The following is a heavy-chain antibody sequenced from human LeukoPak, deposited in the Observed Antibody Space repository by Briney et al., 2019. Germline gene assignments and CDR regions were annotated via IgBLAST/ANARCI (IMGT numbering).Heavy chain of an antibody. Sequence: SETLSLTCTVSGGSISSSSYYWGWIRQPPGKGLEWIGSIYYSGSTYYNPSLKSRVTISVDTSKNQFSLKLSSLTAADTAVYYCARHHAPSWFGELLYLTRFDPWGQGTLVTVSS. V-gene: IGHV4-39*01. J-gene: IGHJ5*02. CDR2: IYYSGST. CDR1: GGSISSSSYY. CDR3: ARHHAPSWFGELLYLTRFDP. D-gene: IGHD3-10*01.